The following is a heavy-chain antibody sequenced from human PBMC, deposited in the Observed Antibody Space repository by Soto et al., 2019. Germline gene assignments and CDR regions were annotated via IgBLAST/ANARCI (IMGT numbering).Heavy chain of an antibody. V-gene: IGHV3-74*01. Sequence: GGSLRLSCAASGFTFSPFWMHWVRQAPGKGLVWVSHINSDGSTIVYADSVKGRFTISRDNAKKTLYLQMNSLRVEDTAVYFCTRDRGYPDSFDIWGQGTMVTVSS. CDR3: TRDRGYPDSFDI. CDR1: GFTFSPFW. J-gene: IGHJ3*02. D-gene: IGHD3-10*01. CDR2: INSDGSTI.